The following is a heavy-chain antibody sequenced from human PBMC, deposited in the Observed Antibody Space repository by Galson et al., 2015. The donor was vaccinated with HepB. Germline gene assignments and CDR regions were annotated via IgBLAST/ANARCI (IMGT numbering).Heavy chain of an antibody. V-gene: IGHV1-3*01. D-gene: IGHD3-10*01. CDR1: GYTFTSYA. Sequence: SVKVSCRASGYTFTSYAMHWVRQAPGQRLEWMGWINAGNGNTKYSQKFQGRVTITRDTSASTAYMELSSLRSEDTAVYYCARDLLLWFGELLESGMDVWGQGTTVTVTS. J-gene: IGHJ6*02. CDR3: ARDLLLWFGELLESGMDV. CDR2: INAGNGNT.